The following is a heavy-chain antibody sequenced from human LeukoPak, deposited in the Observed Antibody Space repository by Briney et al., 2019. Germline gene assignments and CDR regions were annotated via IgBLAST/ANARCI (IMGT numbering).Heavy chain of an antibody. V-gene: IGHV4-39*07. Sequence: PSETLSLTCTVSGGSISSSSYYWVWIRQPPGKGLEWIGEINHSGSTNYNPSLKSRVTISVDTSKNQFSLNLSSVTAADTAVYYCASGYTSGWYVYWGQGKLVTTSS. CDR1: GGSISSSSYY. J-gene: IGHJ4*02. CDR3: ASGYTSGWYVY. D-gene: IGHD6-19*01. CDR2: INHSGST.